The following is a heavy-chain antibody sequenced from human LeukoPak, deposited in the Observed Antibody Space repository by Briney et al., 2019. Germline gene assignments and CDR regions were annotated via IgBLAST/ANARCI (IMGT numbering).Heavy chain of an antibody. D-gene: IGHD6-13*01. Sequence: GGSLRLSCAASGFTFSSYGMHWVRQAPGKGLEWVAVISYDGSNKYYADSVKGRFTISRDNSKNTLYLQMNSLRAEDTAVYYCAKDGGGGGSWFFDYWAREPWSPSPQ. CDR1: GFTFSSYG. V-gene: IGHV3-30*18. CDR2: ISYDGSNK. J-gene: IGHJ4*02. CDR3: AKDGGGGGSWFFDY.